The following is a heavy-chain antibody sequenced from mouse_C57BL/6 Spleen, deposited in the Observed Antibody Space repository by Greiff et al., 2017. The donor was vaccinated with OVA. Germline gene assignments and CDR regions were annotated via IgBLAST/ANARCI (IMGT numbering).Heavy chain of an antibody. CDR2: INPGSGGT. CDR1: GYAFTNYL. D-gene: IGHD1-1*01. J-gene: IGHJ2*01. V-gene: IGHV1-54*01. Sequence: QVQLQQSGAELVRPGTSVKVSCKASGYAFTNYLIEWVKQRPGQGLEWIGVINPGSGGTNYNEKFKGKATLTADKSSSTAYMQLSSLTSEDSAVYFCARRNYGSSYENYWGQGTTLTVSS. CDR3: ARRNYGSSYENY.